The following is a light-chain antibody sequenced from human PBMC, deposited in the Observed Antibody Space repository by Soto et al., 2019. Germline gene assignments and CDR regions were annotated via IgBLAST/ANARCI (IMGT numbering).Light chain of an antibody. V-gene: IGLV2-14*01. CDR2: EVS. Sequence: QSALTQPASASGSPGQSVTISCTGSSSDVGGYDYVSWYQQHPGKAPKLMIYEVSNRPSGVFNRLSGSTSGNTASLPISGPQPEDEADYYCCLFTAGLTLLFGGGTQVTVL. J-gene: IGLJ2*01. CDR1: SSDVGGYDY. CDR3: CLFTAGLTLL.